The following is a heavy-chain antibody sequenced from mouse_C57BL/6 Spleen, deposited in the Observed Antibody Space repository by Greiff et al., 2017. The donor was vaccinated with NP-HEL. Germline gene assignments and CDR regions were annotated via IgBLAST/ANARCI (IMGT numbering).Heavy chain of an antibody. CDR2: INPNNGGT. J-gene: IGHJ1*03. Sequence: EVQLQQSGPELVKPGASVKISCKASGYTFTDYYMNWVKQSHGKSLEWIGDINPNNGGTSYNQKFKGKATLTVDKSSSTAYMELRSLTSEDSAVYYCATRAPYWYFDVWGTGTTVTVSS. CDR1: GYTFTDYY. D-gene: IGHD3-1*01. CDR3: ATRAPYWYFDV. V-gene: IGHV1-26*01.